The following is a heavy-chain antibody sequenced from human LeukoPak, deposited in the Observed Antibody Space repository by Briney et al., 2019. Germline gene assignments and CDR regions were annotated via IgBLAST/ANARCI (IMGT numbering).Heavy chain of an antibody. J-gene: IGHJ4*02. CDR1: GFTSSSYW. CDR3: ARDKGSRWLQLNYFDY. D-gene: IGHD5-24*01. Sequence: GGSLRLSCAASGFTSSSYWMHWVRQAPGKGLVWVSRINSDGSSTRYADAVKGRFTISRDNSKNTLYLQMNSLRAEDTAVYYCARDKGSRWLQLNYFDYWGQGTLVTVSS. V-gene: IGHV3-74*01. CDR2: INSDGSST.